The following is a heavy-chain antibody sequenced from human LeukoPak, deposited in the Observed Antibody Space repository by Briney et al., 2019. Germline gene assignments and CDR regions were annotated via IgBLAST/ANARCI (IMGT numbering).Heavy chain of an antibody. CDR3: AKTSDQLLYSKFDF. J-gene: IGHJ4*02. D-gene: IGHD2-2*02. CDR1: GFTFSFYG. Sequence: GGSLRLSCATSGFTFSFYGMHWVRQAPGKGLEWVAFIQYDGSYKFYADSVQGRFSISRDSSKSTLFLQMNSLRPDDTALYYCAKTSDQLLYSKFDFWGQGTLVTVSS. CDR2: IQYDGSYK. V-gene: IGHV3-30*02.